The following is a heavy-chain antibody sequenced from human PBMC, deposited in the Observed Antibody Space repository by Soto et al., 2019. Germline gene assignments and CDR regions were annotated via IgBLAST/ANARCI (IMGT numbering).Heavy chain of an antibody. CDR3: VRQGIGRRHGLVDV. J-gene: IGHJ6*01. Sequence: QVQLQESGPGLVKPSETLSLTCTVSGGSIDGYNCAWIRQTPGKALEWVGYVYDNGDSGYNPSLRSRVTLSMDTSKGQFSLQLRSVTAADTAVYYCVRQGIGRRHGLVDVWGRGTTVTVSS. V-gene: IGHV4-59*08. CDR1: GGSIDGYN. CDR2: VYDNGDS.